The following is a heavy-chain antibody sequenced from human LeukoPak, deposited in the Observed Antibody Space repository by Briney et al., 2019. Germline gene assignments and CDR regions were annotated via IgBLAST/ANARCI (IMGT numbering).Heavy chain of an antibody. Sequence: PGGSLRLSCAASGFTFSSYSMNWVRQAPGKGLEWVSSISSSSSYIYYADSVKGRFTISRDNAKNSLYLQMNSLRAEDTALYYCAKSVSLASPKDYWGQGALVTVSS. CDR2: ISSSSSYI. D-gene: IGHD2-2*01. CDR3: AKSVSLASPKDY. V-gene: IGHV3-21*04. CDR1: GFTFSSYS. J-gene: IGHJ4*02.